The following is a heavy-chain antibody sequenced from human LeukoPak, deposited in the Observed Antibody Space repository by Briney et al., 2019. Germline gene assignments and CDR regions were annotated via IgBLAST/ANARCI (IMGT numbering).Heavy chain of an antibody. D-gene: IGHD2-2*02. CDR3: ARERWYCSSTSCYTPTYYYMDV. Sequence: SETLSLTCTVSGGSISSGSYYWSWIRQPAGKGLEWIGRIYTSGSTNYNPSLKSRVTISVDTSKNQFSLKLSSVTAADTAVYYCARERWYCSSTSCYTPTYYYMDVWGKGTTVTISS. J-gene: IGHJ6*03. CDR2: IYTSGST. CDR1: GGSISSGSYY. V-gene: IGHV4-61*02.